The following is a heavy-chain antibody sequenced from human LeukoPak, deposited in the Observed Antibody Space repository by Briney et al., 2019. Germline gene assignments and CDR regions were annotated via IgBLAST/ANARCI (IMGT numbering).Heavy chain of an antibody. J-gene: IGHJ4*02. CDR2: ISSDGREE. D-gene: IGHD3-22*01. V-gene: IGHV3-30*03. CDR1: GFTFSIYG. Sequence: GRSLRLSCAASGFTFSIYGMHWVRQAPGKGLEWVAVISSDGREEDYADSVRGRFTISRDNSRDTLYLQMSSLRPEDTAVYYCAREVSHYYDSSGFDYWGQGTLVTVSS. CDR3: AREVSHYYDSSGFDY.